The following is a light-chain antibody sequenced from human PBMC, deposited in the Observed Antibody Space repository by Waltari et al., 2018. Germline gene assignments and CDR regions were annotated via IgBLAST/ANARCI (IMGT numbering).Light chain of an antibody. V-gene: IGLV1-51*02. CDR1: SSQIVNNY. Sequence: QSVLTQPPSVSAAPGQTVTISCSADSSQIVNNYLSWYQHFPGTAPKLLIYENNRRPSGIPDRFSGSKSGTSATLGITGLQTGDEADYYCGTWDASLGGIFGTGTKVTVL. CDR3: GTWDASLGGI. CDR2: ENN. J-gene: IGLJ1*01.